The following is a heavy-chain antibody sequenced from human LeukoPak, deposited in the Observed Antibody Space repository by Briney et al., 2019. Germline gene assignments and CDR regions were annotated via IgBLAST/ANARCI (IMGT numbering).Heavy chain of an antibody. V-gene: IGHV3-7*01. CDR2: IKQDGSEK. CDR3: ARGGEQWLASIHFDY. CDR1: GFTFSSYW. D-gene: IGHD6-19*01. J-gene: IGHJ4*02. Sequence: GGSLRLSCAASGFTFSSYWMSWVRQAPGKGLEWVANIKQDGSEKYYVDSVKGRFTISRDNAMNSLYLQMNSLRAEDTAVYYCARGGEQWLASIHFDYWGQGTLVTVSS.